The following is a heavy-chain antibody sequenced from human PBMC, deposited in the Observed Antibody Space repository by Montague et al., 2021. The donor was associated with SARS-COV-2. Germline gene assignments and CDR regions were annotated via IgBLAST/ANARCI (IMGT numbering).Heavy chain of an antibody. Sequence: TLSLTCTVSGGSISSGSYYWSWIRQPAGKGLEWIGRISISGSTNYNPSLKSRVTISVDTSKNQFSLKLSSVTAADTAVYYCARDIAVAGLFDYWGQGTLVPVSS. D-gene: IGHD6-19*01. CDR1: GGSISSGSYY. J-gene: IGHJ4*02. CDR3: ARDIAVAGLFDY. CDR2: ISISGST. V-gene: IGHV4-61*02.